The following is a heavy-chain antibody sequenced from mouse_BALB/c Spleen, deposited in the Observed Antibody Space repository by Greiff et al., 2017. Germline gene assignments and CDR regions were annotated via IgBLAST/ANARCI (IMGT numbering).Heavy chain of an antibody. CDR1: GYTFTSYW. J-gene: IGHJ2*01. Sequence: VQLQQSGTVLARPGASVKMSCKASGYTFTSYWMHWVKQRPGQGLEWIGAIYPGNSDTSYNQKFKGKAKLTAVTSTSTAYMELSSLTNEDSAVYYCTREETTATGYFDYWGQGTTLTVSS. CDR3: TREETTATGYFDY. CDR2: IYPGNSDT. D-gene: IGHD1-2*01. V-gene: IGHV1-5*01.